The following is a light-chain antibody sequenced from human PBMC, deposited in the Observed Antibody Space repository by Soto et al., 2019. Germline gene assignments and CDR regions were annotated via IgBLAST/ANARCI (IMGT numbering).Light chain of an antibody. CDR2: DAS. CDR3: KQYNSYWK. J-gene: IGKJ1*01. V-gene: IGKV1-5*01. Sequence: DIQMTQSPSTLSASVVYIVTITFRASQSISSWLAWYQQKPGKAPKLLIYDASSLESGVPSRFSGSGSGTEFTLTISSLQPDDFATYYCKQYNSYWKFGQGTKVDIK. CDR1: QSISSW.